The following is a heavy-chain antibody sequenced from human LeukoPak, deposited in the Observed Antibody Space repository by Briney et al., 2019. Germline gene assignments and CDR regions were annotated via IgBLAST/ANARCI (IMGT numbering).Heavy chain of an antibody. D-gene: IGHD6-13*01. J-gene: IGHJ4*02. V-gene: IGHV4-59*01. CDR1: GGSISSYY. Sequence: SETLSLTCTVSGGSISSYYWSWIRQPPGKGLEWIGYIYYSGSTNCNPSLKSRVTISVDTSKNQFSLKLSSVTAADTAVYYCASSIAAAGPYDYWGQGTLVTVSS. CDR2: IYYSGST. CDR3: ASSIAAAGPYDY.